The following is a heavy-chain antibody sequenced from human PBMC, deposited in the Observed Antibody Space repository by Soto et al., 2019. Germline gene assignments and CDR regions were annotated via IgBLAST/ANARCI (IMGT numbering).Heavy chain of an antibody. CDR3: ASRIVGRPY. V-gene: IGHV4-4*02. CDR1: GGSVTSNNW. J-gene: IGHJ4*02. D-gene: IGHD6-6*01. Sequence: SETLSLTCAVSGGSVTSNNWWSWVRQPSGKGLEWIGEIFHSGSTNYNSSLESRVTISVDKSNNQVSLSLSSVTAADTAVYYCASRIVGRPYWGQVTLVTVSS. CDR2: IFHSGST.